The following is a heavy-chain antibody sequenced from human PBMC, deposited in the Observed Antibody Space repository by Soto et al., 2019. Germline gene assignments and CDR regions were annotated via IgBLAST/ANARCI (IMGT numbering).Heavy chain of an antibody. V-gene: IGHV1-18*01. CDR3: VRYGAHHDMDV. CDR2: ISVDNGNT. Sequence: QVQVVQSGAEVKKPGASVKVSCKASGYTFVSHGFCWVRQAPGQGLEWMGWISVDNGNTNYPQKFQGRVTMTTDTSTNTVYMELRSLRSDDTAVYYCVRYGAHHDMDVWGKGTTVTVSS. D-gene: IGHD1-26*01. CDR1: GYTFVSHG. J-gene: IGHJ6*03.